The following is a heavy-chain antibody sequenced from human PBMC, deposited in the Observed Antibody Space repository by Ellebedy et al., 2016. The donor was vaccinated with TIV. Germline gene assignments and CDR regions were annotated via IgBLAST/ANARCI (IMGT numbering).Heavy chain of an antibody. D-gene: IGHD3-10*01. J-gene: IGHJ5*02. CDR1: GYTFTNYD. Sequence: AASVKVSCKASGYTFTNYDINWVRQATGQGLEWLGRLNPESNNTGYAHKFQGRLTLTRNTSINTAFMYMSSLRSEDTAVYYCTRGGTKGFDPWGQGTLVIVSS. V-gene: IGHV1-8*01. CDR2: LNPESNNT. CDR3: TRGGTKGFDP.